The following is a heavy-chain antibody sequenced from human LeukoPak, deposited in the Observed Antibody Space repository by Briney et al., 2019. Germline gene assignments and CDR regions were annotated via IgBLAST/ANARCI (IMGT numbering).Heavy chain of an antibody. D-gene: IGHD3-10*01. CDR3: ANRLPRGLYDAFDV. CDR2: ISGSGGST. J-gene: IGHJ3*01. V-gene: IGHV3-23*01. CDR1: GFTFSGYA. Sequence: GGSLRLSCAASGFTFSGYAMSWVRQAPGKGLEWVSTISGSGGSTYYVDSVKGRFTISRDNSKNTLYLQMNSLRAEDTAVYYCANRLPRGLYDAFDVWGQGTMVTVSS.